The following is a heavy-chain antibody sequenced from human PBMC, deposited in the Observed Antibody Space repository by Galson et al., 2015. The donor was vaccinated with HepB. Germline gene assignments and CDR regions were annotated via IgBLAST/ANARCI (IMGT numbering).Heavy chain of an antibody. J-gene: IGHJ6*02. CDR3: ARLGGSRFGLVKYAMDV. Sequence: QSGAEVKKPGESLRISCKGFGYSFTTYWITWVRQMPGKGLEWMGRIDPSDSYTNYSPSFQGHVSISADKSISTAYLQWSSLKASDTAMYYCARLGGSRFGLVKYAMDVWGQGTTVTVSS. V-gene: IGHV5-10-1*01. D-gene: IGHD3-16*01. CDR2: IDPSDSYT. CDR1: GYSFTTYW.